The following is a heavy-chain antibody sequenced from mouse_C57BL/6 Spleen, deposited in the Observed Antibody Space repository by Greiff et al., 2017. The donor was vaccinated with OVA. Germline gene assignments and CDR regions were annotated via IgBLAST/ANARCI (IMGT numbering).Heavy chain of an antibody. Sequence: VQLQQPGAELVRPGSSVTLSCKASGYTFTSYWMHWVKQRPIQGLEWIGNIDPSDSETHYNQKFKDKATLTVDKSSSTAYMQLSSLTSEDSAVYYGARGRGETYAMDYWGQGTSVTVSS. CDR2: IDPSDSET. J-gene: IGHJ4*01. V-gene: IGHV1-52*01. CDR1: GYTFTSYW. CDR3: ARGRGETYAMDY.